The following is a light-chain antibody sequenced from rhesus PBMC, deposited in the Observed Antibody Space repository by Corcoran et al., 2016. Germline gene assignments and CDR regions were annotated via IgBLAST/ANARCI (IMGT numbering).Light chain of an antibody. J-gene: IGKJ4*01. V-gene: IGKV1-32*01. CDR1: QGISSS. Sequence: DIQMTQSPSSLSASVGDRVTITCRASQGISSSLNWYQPKPGKAPRLLIYHAKRLESGVTSRFSGSGSGTGFTLTISSRQPNDFATYYCQQYNTLPLTFGGGTKVEIK. CDR3: QQYNTLPLT. CDR2: HAK.